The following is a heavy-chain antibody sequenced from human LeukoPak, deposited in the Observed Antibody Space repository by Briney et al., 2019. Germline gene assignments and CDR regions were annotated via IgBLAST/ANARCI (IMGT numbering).Heavy chain of an antibody. V-gene: IGHV3-48*03. CDR3: ARAAVGWFGELYLDY. CDR1: GFTFSSYE. J-gene: IGHJ4*02. Sequence: GGSLRLSCAASGFTFSSYEMNWVRQAPGKGLEWVSYISSSGSTIYYADSVKGRFTISRDNAKNPLYLQMNSLRAEDTAVYYCARAAVGWFGELYLDYWGQGTLVTVSS. D-gene: IGHD3-10*01. CDR2: ISSSGSTI.